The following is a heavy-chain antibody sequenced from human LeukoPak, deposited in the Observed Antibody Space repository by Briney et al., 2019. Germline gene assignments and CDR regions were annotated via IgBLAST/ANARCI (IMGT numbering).Heavy chain of an antibody. D-gene: IGHD3-22*01. Sequence: GGSLRLSCAASGFTFSDSYMSWIRQAAGKGLEWISYISSTSSHTNYADSVKGRFTISRDNAKRSLYLQMNSLRAEDTAVYYCAKAFYYDSSGYSHFDYWGQGSLVTVSS. CDR2: ISSTSSHT. J-gene: IGHJ4*02. V-gene: IGHV3-11*05. CDR3: AKAFYYDSSGYSHFDY. CDR1: GFTFSDSY.